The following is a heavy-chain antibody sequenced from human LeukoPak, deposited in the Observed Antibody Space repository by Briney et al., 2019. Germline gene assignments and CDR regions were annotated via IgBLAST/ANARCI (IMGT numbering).Heavy chain of an antibody. Sequence: ASVKVSCKASGFTFTSSAVQWVRQARGQRLEWIGWIVVGSGNTNYAQKFQERVTITRDMSTSTDYMELSSLRSEDTAVYYCAAIGVNCSGGSCSTYYFDYWGQGTLVTVSS. J-gene: IGHJ4*02. CDR3: AAIGVNCSGGSCSTYYFDY. CDR2: IVVGSGNT. D-gene: IGHD2-15*01. CDR1: GFTFTSSA. V-gene: IGHV1-58*01.